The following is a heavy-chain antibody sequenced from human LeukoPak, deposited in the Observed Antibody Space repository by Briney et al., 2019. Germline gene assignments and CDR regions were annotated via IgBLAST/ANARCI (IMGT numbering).Heavy chain of an antibody. J-gene: IGHJ1*01. V-gene: IGHV3-30-3*01. CDR2: ISYDGSNK. CDR3: ARFNEQQMYFQH. D-gene: IGHD6-13*01. CDR1: GFTFSSYA. Sequence: GGSLRLSCAASGFTFSSYAMHWVRQAPGKGLEWVAVISYDGSNKYYADSVKGQFTISRDNSKNTLYLQMNSLRAEDTAVYYCARFNEQQMYFQHWGQGTLVTVSS.